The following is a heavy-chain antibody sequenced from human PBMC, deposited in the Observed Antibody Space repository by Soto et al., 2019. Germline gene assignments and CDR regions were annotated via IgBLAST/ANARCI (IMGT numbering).Heavy chain of an antibody. Sequence: ASVKVSCKASGYSFSSYTINWVRQSPGQELERLGWIRAYNGNTKYVEKLQGRVTMTTDTSTSTAYMELRNLRSDDTAVYYCARDSKNWPDFWGPGTLVIGSA. CDR2: IRAYNGNT. CDR1: GYSFSSYT. J-gene: IGHJ4*02. V-gene: IGHV1-18*04. CDR3: ARDSKNWPDF.